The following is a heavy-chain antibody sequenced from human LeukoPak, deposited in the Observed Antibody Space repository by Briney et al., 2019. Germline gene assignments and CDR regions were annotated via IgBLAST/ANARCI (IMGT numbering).Heavy chain of an antibody. D-gene: IGHD4-17*01. CDR2: ISPSDGNT. CDR3: AKDSSVPYGITD. Sequence: GGSLRLSCAASGFTFSKYAMSWVRQAPGKGLEWVSAISPSDGNTFYADSVKGRFTVSRDNSRNTLSLQMNSLRAEDTALYYCAKDSSVPYGITDWGQGTLVTVSS. V-gene: IGHV3-23*01. CDR1: GFTFSKYA. J-gene: IGHJ4*02.